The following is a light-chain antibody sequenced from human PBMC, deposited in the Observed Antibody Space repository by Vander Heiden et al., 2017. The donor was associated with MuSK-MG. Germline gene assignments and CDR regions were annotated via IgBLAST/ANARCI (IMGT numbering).Light chain of an antibody. V-gene: IGKV1-NL1*01. CDR2: AAS. CDR3: QQDDTTPVT. CDR1: QAISTS. J-gene: IGKJ5*01. Sequence: DIQMTQSPSSLSASIGDRVTITCRASQAISTSLAWYQQKPGKAPKLLLSAASNLESGVPSRFSGRSSGTDYTLTISSLQPEDFATYYCQQDDTTPVTFGQGTRLDIK.